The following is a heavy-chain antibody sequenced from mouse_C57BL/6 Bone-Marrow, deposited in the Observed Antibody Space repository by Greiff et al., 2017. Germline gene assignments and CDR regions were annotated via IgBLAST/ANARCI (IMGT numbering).Heavy chain of an antibody. CDR1: GYAFSSSW. CDR3: AREGDDYDGAGYFDV. Sequence: QVQLKESGPELVKPGASVKISCKASGYAFSSSWMNWVKQRPGKGLEWIGRIYPGDGDTNYNGKFKGKATLTADKSSSTAYMQLSSQPSEDSAVYFCAREGDDYDGAGYFDVWGTGTTVTVSS. J-gene: IGHJ1*03. V-gene: IGHV1-82*01. D-gene: IGHD2-4*01. CDR2: IYPGDGDT.